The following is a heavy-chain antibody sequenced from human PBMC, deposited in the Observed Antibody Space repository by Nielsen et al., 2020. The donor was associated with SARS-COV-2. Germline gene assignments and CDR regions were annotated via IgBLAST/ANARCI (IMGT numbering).Heavy chain of an antibody. J-gene: IGHJ4*02. CDR2: TIPIFGTA. CDR3: AKDLGNDYGDYGADY. Sequence: SVKVSCKASGGTFSSYAISWVRQAPGQGLEWMGGTIPIFGTATYAQKFQGRVTITADESTSTAYMELSSLRAEDTAVYYCAKDLGNDYGDYGADYWGQGTLVTVSS. CDR1: GGTFSSYA. D-gene: IGHD4-17*01. V-gene: IGHV1-69*13.